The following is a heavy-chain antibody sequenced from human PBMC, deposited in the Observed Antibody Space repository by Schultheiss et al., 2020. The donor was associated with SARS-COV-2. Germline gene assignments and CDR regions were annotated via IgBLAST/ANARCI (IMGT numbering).Heavy chain of an antibody. CDR3: ARAPASYFDY. CDR2: IYHSGST. CDR1: GGSISSYY. J-gene: IGHJ4*02. V-gene: IGHV4-59*12. Sequence: SETLSLTCTVSGGSISSYYWSWIRQPPGKGLEWIGYIYHSGSTNYNPSLKSRVTISVDTSKNQFSLKLSSVTAADTAVYYCARAPASYFDYWGQGTLVTVSS.